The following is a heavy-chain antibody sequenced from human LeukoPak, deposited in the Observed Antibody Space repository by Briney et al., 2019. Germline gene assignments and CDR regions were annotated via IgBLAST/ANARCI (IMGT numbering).Heavy chain of an antibody. Sequence: SQTLSLTCAISGDTVSSNRAAWNWIRQSPSRGLEWLGRTYYRSKWYNDYAVSVKSRITVNPDTAKNQFSLQLSSVTPEDTAVYYCARDTGAAISTFDIWGQGTMVTVSS. D-gene: IGHD5-24*01. CDR3: ARDTGAAISTFDI. J-gene: IGHJ3*02. CDR2: TYYRSKWYN. CDR1: GDTVSSNRAA. V-gene: IGHV6-1*01.